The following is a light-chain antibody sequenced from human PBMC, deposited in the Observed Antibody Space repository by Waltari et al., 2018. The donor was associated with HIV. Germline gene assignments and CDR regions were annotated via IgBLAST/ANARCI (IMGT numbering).Light chain of an antibody. Sequence: EIVLTQSPGTLSLSPGERATLSCRASQSVSANYLAWYQQKPGQAPRLLIYGASSRATGIPDRFGGSGSGTDFTLTISRLEPEDFAVYYCQQYGSSPLFTFGQGTKLEIK. CDR2: GAS. CDR3: QQYGSSPLFT. J-gene: IGKJ2*01. CDR1: QSVSANY. V-gene: IGKV3-20*01.